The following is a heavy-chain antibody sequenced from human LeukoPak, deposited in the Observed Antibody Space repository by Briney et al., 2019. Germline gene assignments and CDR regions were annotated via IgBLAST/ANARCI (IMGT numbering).Heavy chain of an antibody. CDR2: INHSGST. J-gene: IGHJ4*02. Sequence: SETLSLTCAVYGGSFSGYYWSWIRQPPGKGLEWIGEINHSGSTNYNPSLKSRVTISVDTSKNQFSLKLSSVTAADTAVYYCASNYDSSGYYYFDYWGQGTLVTVSS. CDR3: ASNYDSSGYYYFDY. CDR1: GGSFSGYY. D-gene: IGHD3-22*01. V-gene: IGHV4-34*01.